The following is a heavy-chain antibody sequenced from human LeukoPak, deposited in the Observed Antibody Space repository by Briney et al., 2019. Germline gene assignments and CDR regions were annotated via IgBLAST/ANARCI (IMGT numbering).Heavy chain of an antibody. V-gene: IGHV3-48*01. CDR1: GFTFSSYS. CDR2: ISSSSSTI. Sequence: TGGSLRLSCAASGFTFSSYSMNWVRQAPGKGLEWVSYISSSSSTIYYADSMKGRFTISRDNAKNSLYLQMNSLRAEDTAVYYCARALGMGDYYDSSGYYADWYFDLWGRGTLVTVSS. J-gene: IGHJ2*01. D-gene: IGHD3-22*01. CDR3: ARALGMGDYYDSSGYYADWYFDL.